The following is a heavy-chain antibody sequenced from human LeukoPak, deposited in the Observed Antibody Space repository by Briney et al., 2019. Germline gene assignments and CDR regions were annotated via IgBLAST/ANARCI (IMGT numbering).Heavy chain of an antibody. CDR2: INAGNGNT. CDR1: GYTFTSYA. D-gene: IGHD4-17*01. J-gene: IGHJ6*02. CDR3: ARDLGSFGDYYYYHYGMDV. V-gene: IGHV1-3*01. Sequence: GASVKVSCKASGYTFTSYAIHWVRQAPGQRLEWRGWINAGNGNTKYSQKFQGRVTITRDTSASTAYMALSSLSSEDTAVYYCARDLGSFGDYYYYHYGMDVWGQGTTVTVSS.